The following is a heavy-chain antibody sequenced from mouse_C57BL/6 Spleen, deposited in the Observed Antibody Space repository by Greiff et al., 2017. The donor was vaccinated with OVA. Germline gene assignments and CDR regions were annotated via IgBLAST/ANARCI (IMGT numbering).Heavy chain of an antibody. CDR2: INPNNGGT. Sequence: EVQLQQSGPELVKPGASVKISCKASGYTFTDYYMNWVKQSHGKSLEWIGDINPNNGGTSYNQKFKGKATLTVDKSSSTAYMELRSLTSEDSAVYYCARSNDGYYPSFDVWGTGTTVTVSS. CDR1: GYTFTDYY. J-gene: IGHJ1*03. V-gene: IGHV1-26*01. CDR3: ARSNDGYYPSFDV. D-gene: IGHD2-3*01.